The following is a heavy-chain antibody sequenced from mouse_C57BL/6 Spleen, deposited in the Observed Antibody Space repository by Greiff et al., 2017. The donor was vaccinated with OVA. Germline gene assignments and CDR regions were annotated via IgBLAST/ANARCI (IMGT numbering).Heavy chain of an antibody. CDR3: ARLGYSNYFDY. CDR1: GFTFSSYG. J-gene: IGHJ2*01. CDR2: ISSGGSYT. Sequence: DVMLVESGGDLVKPGGSLKLSCAASGFTFSSYGMSWVRQTPDKRLEWVATISSGGSYTYYPDSVKGRFTISRDNAKNTLYLQMSSLKSEDTAMYYCARLGYSNYFDYWGQGTTLTVSS. V-gene: IGHV5-6*02. D-gene: IGHD2-5*01.